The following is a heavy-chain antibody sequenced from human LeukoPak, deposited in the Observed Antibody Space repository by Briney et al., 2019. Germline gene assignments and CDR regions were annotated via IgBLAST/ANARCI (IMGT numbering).Heavy chain of an antibody. CDR3: ARLSPYLGSGSSAFPDDF. D-gene: IGHD3-10*01. J-gene: IGHJ4*02. CDR2: IHYSGST. V-gene: IGHV4-39*01. Sequence: PSETLSLTCTVSGGPISSSRYYWGWIRQPPGRGLEWIGNIHYSGSTYYNPSLKSRVTMSVDTSKDQFSLRLSSVTAADTAVYYCARLSPYLGSGSSAFPDDFWGQGTLVTVSS. CDR1: GGPISSSRYY.